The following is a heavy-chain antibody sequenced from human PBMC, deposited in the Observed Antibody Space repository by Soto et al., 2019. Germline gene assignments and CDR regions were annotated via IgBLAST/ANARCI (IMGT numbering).Heavy chain of an antibody. Sequence: LVKVSRRAAGYSFTSYDINWGRQATGQGLEWMGWMNANNGNTSYAQKLQGRVTMTTYTSTSTAYMELRSLRSDDTAVYYCARNPLGYCSGGSCPNNWFDPWGQGTLVTVSS. CDR1: GYSFTSYD. J-gene: IGHJ5*02. V-gene: IGHV1-18*01. CDR2: MNANNGNT. CDR3: ARNPLGYCSGGSCPNNWFDP. D-gene: IGHD2-15*01.